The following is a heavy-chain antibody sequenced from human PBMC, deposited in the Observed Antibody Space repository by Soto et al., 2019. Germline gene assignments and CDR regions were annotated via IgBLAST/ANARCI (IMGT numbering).Heavy chain of an antibody. J-gene: IGHJ4*02. CDR1: GFTFSSYR. CDR2: ISSSSSTI. D-gene: IGHD5-12*01. Sequence: EVQLVESGGGLVQPGGSLRLSCAASGFTFSSYRMNWVRQAPGKGLEWVSYISSSSSTIYYADSVKGRFTISRDNAKNSLYLQMNSLRAEDTAVYYCARDRSGDGYNSFDYWGQGTLVTVSS. V-gene: IGHV3-48*01. CDR3: ARDRSGDGYNSFDY.